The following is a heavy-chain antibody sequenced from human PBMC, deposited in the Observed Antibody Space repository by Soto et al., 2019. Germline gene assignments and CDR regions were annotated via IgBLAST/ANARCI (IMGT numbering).Heavy chain of an antibody. V-gene: IGHV1-69*13. Sequence: SVKVSCKASGGTFSSYAISWVRQAPGQGLEWMGGIIPIFGTANYTQKFQGRVTITADESTSTAYMELGSLRSEDTAVYYCARLGYCSGGSCYPIDYWGQGTLVTVSS. D-gene: IGHD2-15*01. CDR2: IIPIFGTA. CDR1: GGTFSSYA. CDR3: ARLGYCSGGSCYPIDY. J-gene: IGHJ4*02.